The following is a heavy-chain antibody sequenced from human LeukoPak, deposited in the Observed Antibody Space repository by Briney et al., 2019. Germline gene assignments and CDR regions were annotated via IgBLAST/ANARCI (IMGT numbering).Heavy chain of an antibody. CDR1: GFTFSNYA. V-gene: IGHV3-23*01. D-gene: IGHD6-13*01. J-gene: IGHJ4*02. Sequence: GGSLRLSCAASGFTFSNYAMSWVRQAPGKGLEWVSAISGSAGSTYYADSVKGRFTISRDNSRNTLYLQMNSLRAEDTALYYCAKGPASTWYKYYFDYWGQGTLATVSS. CDR2: ISGSAGST. CDR3: AKGPASTWYKYYFDY.